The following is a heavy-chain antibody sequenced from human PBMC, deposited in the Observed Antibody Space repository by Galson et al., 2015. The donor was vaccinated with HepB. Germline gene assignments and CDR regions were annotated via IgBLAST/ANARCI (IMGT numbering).Heavy chain of an antibody. D-gene: IGHD3-16*01. CDR1: GYTFTSYG. Sequence: SVKVSCKASGYTFTSYGISWVRQAPGQGLEWMGWISAYEGNTNYAQKLQGRVTMTTDTSTSTAYMELRSLRSDDTAVYYCARTNYVWGSPPSGWFDPWGQGTLVTVSS. CDR2: ISAYEGNT. J-gene: IGHJ5*02. CDR3: ARTNYVWGSPPSGWFDP. V-gene: IGHV1-18*01.